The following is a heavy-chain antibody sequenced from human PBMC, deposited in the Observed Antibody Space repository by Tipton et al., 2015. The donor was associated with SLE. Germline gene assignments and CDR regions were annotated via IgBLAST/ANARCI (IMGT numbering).Heavy chain of an antibody. CDR3: ARDRYGDRWFDP. V-gene: IGHV3-74*01. CDR2: INSDRSST. Sequence: SLRLSCAASGFTFSSYWMHWVRQAPGKGLVWVSRINSDRSSTSYADSVKGRFTISRDNAKNTLYLQMNSLRAEDTAVYYCARDRYGDRWFDPWGQGTLVTVSS. D-gene: IGHD4-17*01. J-gene: IGHJ5*02. CDR1: GFTFSSYW.